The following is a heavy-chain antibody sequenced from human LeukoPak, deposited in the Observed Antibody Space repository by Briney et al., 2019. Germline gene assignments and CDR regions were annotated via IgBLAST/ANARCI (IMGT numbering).Heavy chain of an antibody. CDR2: IYYSGST. D-gene: IGHD2-15*01. Sequence: SETLSLTCTVSGGSISSGDYHWSWIRQPPGKGLEWIGYIYYSGSTYYNPSLKSRVTISVDTSKNQFSLKLSSVTAADTAVYYCARVVVASFGTDWFDPWGQGTLVTVSS. V-gene: IGHV4-30-4*01. J-gene: IGHJ5*02. CDR3: ARVVVASFGTDWFDP. CDR1: GGSISSGDYH.